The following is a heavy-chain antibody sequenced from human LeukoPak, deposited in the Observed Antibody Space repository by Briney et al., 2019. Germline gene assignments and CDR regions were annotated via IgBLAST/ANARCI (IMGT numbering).Heavy chain of an antibody. CDR3: VRGGWELDY. CDR1: GFTFSSYS. J-gene: IGHJ4*02. D-gene: IGHD4-23*01. V-gene: IGHV3-48*04. Sequence: GGSLRLSCAASGFTFSSYSMNWVRQAPGKGLEWVSYISSSSSTIYYADSVKGRFTISRDNAKNSLYLQMNSLRVEDTAVYYCVRGGWELDYWGQGTLVTVSS. CDR2: ISSSSSTI.